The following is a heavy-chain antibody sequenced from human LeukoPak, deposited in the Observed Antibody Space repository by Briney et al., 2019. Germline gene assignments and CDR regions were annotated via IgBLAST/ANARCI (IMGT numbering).Heavy chain of an antibody. CDR1: GFTFGDYN. V-gene: IGHV3-11*04. D-gene: IGHD6-13*01. Sequence: GGSLRLSCAASGFTFGDYNMRWIRQAPGKGLEWVSSISRSGSTKYYADSVKGRFTISRDNAKNLLYLQMNSLRAEDTAVYYCATSRGSWPDYFDYWGQGTLVTVSS. CDR3: ATSRGSWPDYFDY. J-gene: IGHJ4*02. CDR2: ISRSGSTK.